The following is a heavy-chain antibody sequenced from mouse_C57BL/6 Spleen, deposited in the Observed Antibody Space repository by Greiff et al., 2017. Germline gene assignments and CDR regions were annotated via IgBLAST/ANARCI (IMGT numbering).Heavy chain of an antibody. V-gene: IGHV1-78*01. J-gene: IGHJ1*03. D-gene: IGHD2-12*01. CDR1: GYNFTDHT. Sequence: VQLQQSDAELVKPGASVKISCKVSGYNFTDHTIHWMKQRPEQGLEWIGYIYPRDGSTKYNEKFKGKATLTADKSSSTAYMQLNSLTSEDSAVYFCATIKAPYDAYWYFDVWGTGTTVTVSS. CDR2: IYPRDGST. CDR3: ATIKAPYDAYWYFDV.